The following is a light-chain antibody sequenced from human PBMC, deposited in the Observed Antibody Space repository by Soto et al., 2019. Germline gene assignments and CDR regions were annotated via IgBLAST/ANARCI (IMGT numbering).Light chain of an antibody. CDR3: GTWDTSLSAVV. J-gene: IGLJ2*01. CDR1: SSNIGNNY. V-gene: IGLV1-51*01. CDR2: DNN. Sequence: QSVLTQPPSGSAAPGQKVTISCSGSSSNIGNNYVSWYQHLPGTAPKLLIYDNNERPSGIPDRFSGSKSGTSATLGITGLQTGDEADYYCGTWDTSLSAVVFGGGTKVTV.